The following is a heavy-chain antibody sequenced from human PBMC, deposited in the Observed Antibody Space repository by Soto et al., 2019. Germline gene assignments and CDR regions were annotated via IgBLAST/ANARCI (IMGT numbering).Heavy chain of an antibody. V-gene: IGHV3-30-3*01. CDR2: ISYDGSNK. CDR3: ARGGGVVTPLVPFDI. D-gene: IGHD6-6*01. J-gene: IGHJ3*02. CDR1: GFTFSSYA. Sequence: QVQLVESGGGVVQPGRSLRLSCAASGFTFSSYAMHWVRQAPGKGLEWVAVISYDGSNKYYADSVKGRFTISRDNSKNTLYLQLNSLGAEDTVVYYCARGGGVVTPLVPFDIWGQGTMFSVSS.